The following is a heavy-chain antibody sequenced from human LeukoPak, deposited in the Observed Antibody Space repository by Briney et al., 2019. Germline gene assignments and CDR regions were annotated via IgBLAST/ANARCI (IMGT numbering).Heavy chain of an antibody. CDR3: AREYSSSSGRLYDY. Sequence: DSVKVSCKASGYTFTGYYMHWVRQAPGQGLEWMGWIAPNSGGTNYAQTFQGRVTMTRDTSISTAYMELSRLRSDDTAVYYCAREYSSSSGRLYDYWGQGTLVTVSS. D-gene: IGHD6-6*01. V-gene: IGHV1-2*02. CDR1: GYTFTGYY. J-gene: IGHJ4*02. CDR2: IAPNSGGT.